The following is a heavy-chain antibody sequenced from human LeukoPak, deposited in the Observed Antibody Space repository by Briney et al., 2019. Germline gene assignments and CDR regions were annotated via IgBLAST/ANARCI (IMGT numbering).Heavy chain of an antibody. J-gene: IGHJ3*02. CDR2: ISGSGGRT. Sequence: PVGSPRLSSAASGFTFSSYGMSGVRQAPGKGLEWVSGISGSGGRTDYADSVKGRFIISRDNAKNTLFLQMNSLRAEDTAVYYCAKGSREWELLDAFDIWGQGTMVTVSS. D-gene: IGHD1-26*01. V-gene: IGHV3-23*01. CDR1: GFTFSSYG. CDR3: AKGSREWELLDAFDI.